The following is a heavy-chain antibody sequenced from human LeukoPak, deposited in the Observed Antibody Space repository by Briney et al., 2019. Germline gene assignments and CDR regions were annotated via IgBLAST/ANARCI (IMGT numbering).Heavy chain of an antibody. CDR1: GYTFTSYY. V-gene: IGHV1-46*01. CDR3: AKEWAIAVAGPNFDY. D-gene: IGHD6-19*01. J-gene: IGHJ4*02. CDR2: INPSGGST. Sequence: ASVKVSCKASGYTFTSYYMHWVRQAPGQGLEWMGIINPSGGSTSYAQKFQGRVTMTRDTSTSTVYMELSSLRSEDTAVYYCAKEWAIAVAGPNFDYWGQGTLVTVSS.